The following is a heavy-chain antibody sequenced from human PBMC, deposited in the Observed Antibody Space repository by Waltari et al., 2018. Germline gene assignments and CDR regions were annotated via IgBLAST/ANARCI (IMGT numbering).Heavy chain of an antibody. CDR1: GYTFTGYY. Sequence: QVQLVQSGAEVKKPGASVKVSCKASGYTFTGYYMHWVRQAPGQGLEWMGWINPNSGGTNYAQKFQGRVTMTRDTSISTAYMELSRLRSDDTVVYYCARAAGSYYASGWFDPWGQGTLVTVSS. J-gene: IGHJ5*02. CDR3: ARAAGSYYASGWFDP. D-gene: IGHD1-26*01. V-gene: IGHV1-2*02. CDR2: INPNSGGT.